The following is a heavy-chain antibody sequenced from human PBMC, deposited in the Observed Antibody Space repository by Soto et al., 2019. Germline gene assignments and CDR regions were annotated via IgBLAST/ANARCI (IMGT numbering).Heavy chain of an antibody. D-gene: IGHD6-6*01. V-gene: IGHV3-48*02. CDR2: ISSSSSTI. J-gene: IGHJ4*02. CDR3: ARELLKGGSIAARQVRDS. CDR1: GFTFSSYS. Sequence: GGSLRLSCAASGFTFSSYSMNWVRQAPGKGLEWVSYISSSSSTIYYADSVKGRFTISRDNAKNSLYLQMNSLRDEDTAVYYCARELLKGGSIAARQVRDSWGERTLV.